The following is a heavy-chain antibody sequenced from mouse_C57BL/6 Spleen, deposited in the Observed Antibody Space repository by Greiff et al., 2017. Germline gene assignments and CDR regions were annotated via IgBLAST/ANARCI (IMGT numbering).Heavy chain of an antibody. CDR2: IDPSDSYT. J-gene: IGHJ2*01. CDR1: GYTFTSYW. V-gene: IGHV1-69*01. Sequence: QVQLQQPGAELVMPGASVKLSCKASGYTFTSYWMHWVKQRPGQGLEWIGEIDPSDSYTNYNQKFKGKSTLTVDKSSSTAYMQLSSLTSEDSAVYYCARRASYGFDYWGQGTTLTVSS. D-gene: IGHD1-1*01. CDR3: ARRASYGFDY.